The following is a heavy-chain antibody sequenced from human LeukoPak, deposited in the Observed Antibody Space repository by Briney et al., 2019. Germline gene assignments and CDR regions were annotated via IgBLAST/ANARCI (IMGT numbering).Heavy chain of an antibody. Sequence: PGGSLRLSCAASGLSVSSNYMSWARQAPGKGLEWVSVIYSGGSTYYADSVKGRFTISRDNSKNTVYLQMNSLRAEDTAVYYCARETVEMGTIDWGQGTLVTVSS. J-gene: IGHJ4*02. CDR2: IYSGGST. V-gene: IGHV3-53*01. CDR1: GLSVSSNY. CDR3: ARETVEMGTID. D-gene: IGHD5-24*01.